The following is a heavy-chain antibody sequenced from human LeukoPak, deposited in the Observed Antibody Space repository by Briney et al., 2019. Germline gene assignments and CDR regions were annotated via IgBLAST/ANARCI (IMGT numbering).Heavy chain of an antibody. CDR3: ASASSHRIAAGGDY. J-gene: IGHJ4*02. Sequence: GAPLRLSCTASGFSFSSYWMHWVRQAPGMGLVWVSRINSDGSSRNYADSVKGRFTISRDNAKNTVYLQMNSLRAEDTAVYYCASASSHRIAAGGDYWGQGTLVTVSS. CDR2: INSDGSSR. V-gene: IGHV3-74*01. CDR1: GFSFSSYW. D-gene: IGHD6-13*01.